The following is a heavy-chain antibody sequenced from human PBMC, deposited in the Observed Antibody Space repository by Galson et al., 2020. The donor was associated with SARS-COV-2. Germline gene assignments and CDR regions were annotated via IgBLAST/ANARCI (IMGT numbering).Heavy chain of an antibody. CDR3: AREGIVGASVGQGFDY. CDR1: GFTFSSYG. Sequence: RGSLRLSCAASGFTFSSYGMHWVRQAPGKGLEWVAVIWYDGSNKYYADSVKGRFTISRDNSKNTLYLQMNSLRAEDTAVYYCAREGIVGASVGQGFDYWGQGTLVTVSS. J-gene: IGHJ4*02. CDR2: IWYDGSNK. D-gene: IGHD1-26*01. V-gene: IGHV3-33*01.